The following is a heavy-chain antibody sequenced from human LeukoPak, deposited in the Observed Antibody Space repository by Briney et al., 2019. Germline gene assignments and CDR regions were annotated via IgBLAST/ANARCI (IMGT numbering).Heavy chain of an antibody. CDR1: GGSISSHY. CDR2: IYYSGST. J-gene: IGHJ4*02. V-gene: IGHV4-59*11. CDR3: ARGRSAYYYEY. Sequence: SETLSLTCTVSGGSISSHYWSWIRQPPGKGLEWIGYIYYSGSTNYNPSLKSRVTISVDTSKNQFSLKLSSVTAADTAVYYCARGRSAYYYEYWGQGTLVTVSS.